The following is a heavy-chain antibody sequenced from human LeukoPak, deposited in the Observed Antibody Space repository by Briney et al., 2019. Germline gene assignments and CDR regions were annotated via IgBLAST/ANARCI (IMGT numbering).Heavy chain of an antibody. CDR3: ATGAGVFDH. J-gene: IGHJ4*02. CDR1: GGPVSLWH. CDR2: IIPFGVT. Sequence: SETLSLTWSVSGGPVSLWHWNWIRQPAGKGLEWIGRIIPFGVTYFNPSLKSRVTMSLDTSKNQLSLNLASVTAADTAIYYCATGAGVFDHWGQGTLVTVPS. V-gene: IGHV4-4*07. D-gene: IGHD1-14*01.